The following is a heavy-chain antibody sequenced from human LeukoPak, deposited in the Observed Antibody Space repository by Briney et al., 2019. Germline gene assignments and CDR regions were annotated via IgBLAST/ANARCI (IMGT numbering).Heavy chain of an antibody. Sequence: ASVKVSCKASGYTFTSYDINWVRQATGQGLEWMGWTNPNSGNTGYAQKFQGRVTMTRNTSISTAYMELSSLRSEDTAVYYCARVSLGDYVHFDYWGQGTLVTVSS. CDR2: TNPNSGNT. J-gene: IGHJ4*02. CDR3: ARVSLGDYVHFDY. V-gene: IGHV1-8*01. CDR1: GYTFTSYD. D-gene: IGHD4-17*01.